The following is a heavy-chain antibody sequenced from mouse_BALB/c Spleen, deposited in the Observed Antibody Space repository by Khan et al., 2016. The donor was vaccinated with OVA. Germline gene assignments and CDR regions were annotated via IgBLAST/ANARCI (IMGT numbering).Heavy chain of an antibody. CDR1: GYTFTSYW. J-gene: IGHJ4*01. D-gene: IGHD2-10*02. CDR2: IYPGDGDT. CDR3: ARGGYGNRYYAMDY. Sequence: QVQLKQSEAELARPGASVKLSCKASGYTFTSYWMQWVKQRPGQGLEWIGAIYPGDGDTRYTQKFKGKATLTADKSSSTAYMQLSSLASEDSAVYYCARGGYGNRYYAMDYWGQGTSVTVSS. V-gene: IGHV1-87*01.